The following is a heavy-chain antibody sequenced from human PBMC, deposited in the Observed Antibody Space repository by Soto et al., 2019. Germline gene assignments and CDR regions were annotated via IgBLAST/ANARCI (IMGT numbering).Heavy chain of an antibody. D-gene: IGHD3-16*01. CDR3: VREFPYYVSSDTYLDY. CDR2: TYYRSRSYN. V-gene: IGHV6-1*01. CDR1: GDSVSGNSAA. J-gene: IGHJ4*02. Sequence: SQTLSLTCAISGDSVSGNSAACNWISQSPSRGLEWLGRTYYRSRSYNAYAVSVTPRITVTPDTSKNQFSLHLNSVTPEDTAVYYCVREFPYYVSSDTYLDYWGQGALVTVSS.